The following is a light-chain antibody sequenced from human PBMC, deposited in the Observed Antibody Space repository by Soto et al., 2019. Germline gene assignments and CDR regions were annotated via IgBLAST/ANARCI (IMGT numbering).Light chain of an antibody. CDR3: QQTYNFTRT. V-gene: IGKV3-20*01. CDR1: QSVSSSY. CDR2: GAS. Sequence: DIVSTQSPGTLSLSPGERATLSCRASQSVSSSYLAWYQQKPGQAPRLLIYGASSRATGIPDRFSGSGSGTDFTLTISSLKNEDFATYYCQQTYNFTRTFGQGTKVDIK. J-gene: IGKJ1*01.